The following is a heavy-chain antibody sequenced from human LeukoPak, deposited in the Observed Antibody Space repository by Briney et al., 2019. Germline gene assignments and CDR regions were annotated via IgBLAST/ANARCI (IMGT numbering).Heavy chain of an antibody. CDR1: GFTFSSYS. V-gene: IGHV3-21*04. CDR3: VRDFSTVTTAYLHH. J-gene: IGHJ1*01. D-gene: IGHD4-17*01. CDR2: ISSRSRHI. Sequence: PGGSLRLSCAASGFTFSSYSMNWVRQAPGKGLEWVSSISSRSRHIYYADSVTGRFTIFRDDAKNSLFLQMDSLRVEDTAMYYCVRDFSTVTTAYLHHWGQGTLLTVSP.